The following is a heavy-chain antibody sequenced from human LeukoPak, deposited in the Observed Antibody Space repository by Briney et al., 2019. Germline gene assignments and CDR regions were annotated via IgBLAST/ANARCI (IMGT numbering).Heavy chain of an antibody. D-gene: IGHD3-22*01. Sequence: SETLSLTCTDSGGSISSHYWSCIRQPPREGREWIGYIYYSGNTNYNPSLKSRVNISVATSTHQFSLKLSSVTAADTAVYYCARVVYDGFYYMDVWGKGTTVTVSS. V-gene: IGHV4-59*11. CDR3: ARVVYDGFYYMDV. CDR1: GGSISSHY. J-gene: IGHJ6*03. CDR2: IYYSGNT.